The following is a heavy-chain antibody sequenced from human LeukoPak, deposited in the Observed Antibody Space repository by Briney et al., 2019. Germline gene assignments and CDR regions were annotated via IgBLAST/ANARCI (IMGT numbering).Heavy chain of an antibody. Sequence: GGSLRLSCAASGFTFSSYSMNWVRQAPGKGLEWVSSISSSSYIYYADSVKGRFTISRDNAKNSLYLQMNSLRAEDTAVYYCARGPFGITMVRGDYMDVWGKGTTVTISS. J-gene: IGHJ6*03. V-gene: IGHV3-21*01. CDR3: ARGPFGITMVRGDYMDV. D-gene: IGHD3-10*01. CDR2: ISSSSYI. CDR1: GFTFSSYS.